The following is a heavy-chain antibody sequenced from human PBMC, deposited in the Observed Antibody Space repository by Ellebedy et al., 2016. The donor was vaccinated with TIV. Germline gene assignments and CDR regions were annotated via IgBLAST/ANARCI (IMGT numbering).Heavy chain of an antibody. V-gene: IGHV3-23*01. CDR2: ISGSGGST. CDR1: GFTVSSNY. CDR3: AKDALWFGDRDDY. D-gene: IGHD3-10*01. Sequence: GGSLRLXXAASGFTVSSNYMSWVRQAPGKGLEWVSAISGSGGSTYYADSVKGRFTISRDNSKNTLYLQMNSLRAEDTAVYYCAKDALWFGDRDDYWGQGTLVTVSS. J-gene: IGHJ4*02.